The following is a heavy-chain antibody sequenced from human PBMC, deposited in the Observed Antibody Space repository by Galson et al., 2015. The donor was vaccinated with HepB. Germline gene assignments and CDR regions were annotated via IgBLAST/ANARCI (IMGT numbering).Heavy chain of an antibody. V-gene: IGHV1-18*04. CDR1: GYTFTSYG. CDR3: AREQNWFDP. CDR2: ISAYNGNT. J-gene: IGHJ5*02. Sequence: SVKVSCKASGYTFTSYGISWVRQAPGQGLEWMGWISAYNGNTNYAQKLQGRVTMTTDTSTNTVYMELRSLRSDDTAVYYCAREQNWFDPWGQGTLVTVSS.